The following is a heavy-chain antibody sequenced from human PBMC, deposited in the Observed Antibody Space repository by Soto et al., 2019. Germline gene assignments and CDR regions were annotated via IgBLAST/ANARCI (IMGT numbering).Heavy chain of an antibody. CDR1: GYTFTNYG. J-gene: IGHJ4*02. V-gene: IGHV1-18*01. D-gene: IGHD6-13*01. Sequence: VASVKVSCKASGYTFTNYGINWVRQAPGQGLEWMGWINTYNGNTNFAQRLQGRVTMTTEASTSTAYMELRSLRSDDTAVYYCARGSSPVDFDYWGQGTLVTVSS. CDR2: INTYNGNT. CDR3: ARGSSPVDFDY.